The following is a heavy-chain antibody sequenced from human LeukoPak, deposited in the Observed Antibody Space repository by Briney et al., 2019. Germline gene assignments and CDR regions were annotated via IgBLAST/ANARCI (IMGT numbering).Heavy chain of an antibody. D-gene: IGHD4-17*01. CDR1: GFTFDDYA. CDR2: ISGSGGST. V-gene: IGHV3-23*01. J-gene: IGHJ3*02. Sequence: PGGSLRLSCAASGFTFDDYAMHWVRQAPGKGLEWVSAISGSGGSTYYADPVKGRFTISRDNSKNTLYLQMNSLRAEDTAVYYCVLYGDYESPDGFDIWGQGTMVTVSS. CDR3: VLYGDYESPDGFDI.